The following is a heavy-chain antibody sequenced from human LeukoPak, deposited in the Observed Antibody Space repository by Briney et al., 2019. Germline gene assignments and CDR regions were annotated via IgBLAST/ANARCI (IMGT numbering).Heavy chain of an antibody. CDR1: GFTFSSYS. CDR3: AKLGPDYGGNSALYYFDY. Sequence: PGGSLRLSCAASGFTFSSYSMNWVRQAPGKGLEWVSYISNSGSSIDYADSVKGRFTISRDNAKNSLYLQMNSLRAEDTALYYCAKLGPDYGGNSALYYFDYWGQGTLVTVSS. V-gene: IGHV3-48*04. D-gene: IGHD4-23*01. CDR2: ISNSGSSI. J-gene: IGHJ4*02.